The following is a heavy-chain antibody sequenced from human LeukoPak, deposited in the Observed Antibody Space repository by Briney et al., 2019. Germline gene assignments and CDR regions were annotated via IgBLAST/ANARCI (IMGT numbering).Heavy chain of an antibody. CDR3: ARDGYTYGQVDY. D-gene: IGHD5-18*01. V-gene: IGHV1-2*02. CDR2: INPNSGGT. CDR1: GHTFTDYY. Sequence: GASVKVSCKASGHTFTDYYWHWVRQAPGQGLEWMGWINPNSGGTNYAQKFQGRVTMTRDTSVSTAYMGLSGLTSDDTAVYYCARDGYTYGQVDYWGQGTQVTVSS. J-gene: IGHJ4*02.